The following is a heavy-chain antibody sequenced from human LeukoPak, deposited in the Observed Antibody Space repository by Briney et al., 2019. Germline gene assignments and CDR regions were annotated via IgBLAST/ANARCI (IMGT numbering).Heavy chain of an antibody. V-gene: IGHV3-23*01. Sequence: LPGGSLRLSCAASGFTFSIYCMSWVRGAPGKGLEWVSSISDSSSNRYYADSVKGRFTISRDNSKNTLYVQMNSLRAEDTAVYFCARGKVGSLWMYDFWGQGTLVTVSS. D-gene: IGHD3/OR15-3a*01. CDR1: GFTFSIYC. J-gene: IGHJ4*02. CDR2: ISDSSSNR. CDR3: ARGKVGSLWMYDF.